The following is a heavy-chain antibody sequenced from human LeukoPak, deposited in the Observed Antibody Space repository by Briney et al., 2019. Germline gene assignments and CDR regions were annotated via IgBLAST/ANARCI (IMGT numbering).Heavy chain of an antibody. V-gene: IGHV3-53*01. J-gene: IGHJ4*02. CDR1: GFTVSTNY. D-gene: IGHD2-2*01. Sequence: GSLRLSCAASGFTVSTNYMTWVRQATGKGLEWVSLIYSAGTTYYADSVTGRFTISRDYSKNTLYLQMNSLRVEDTAVYYCARGLASTLLDYWGQGTLVTVSS. CDR2: IYSAGTT. CDR3: ARGLASTLLDY.